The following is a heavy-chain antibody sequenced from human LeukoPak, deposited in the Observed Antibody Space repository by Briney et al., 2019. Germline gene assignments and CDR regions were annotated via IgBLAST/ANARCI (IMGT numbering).Heavy chain of an antibody. D-gene: IGHD2-8*01. J-gene: IGHJ6*03. CDR3: AKDRCSNGVGCYYYYMDV. Sequence: GGSLRLSCAASGFTFSSYGMLWVRQAPGKGLEWVAFIRYDGSNAQYAGSVKGRFSISRDSSKNLLYLQMNSLRAEDTAVYYCAKDRCSNGVGCYYYYMDVWGKGTTVTISS. CDR1: GFTFSSYG. CDR2: IRYDGSNA. V-gene: IGHV3-30*02.